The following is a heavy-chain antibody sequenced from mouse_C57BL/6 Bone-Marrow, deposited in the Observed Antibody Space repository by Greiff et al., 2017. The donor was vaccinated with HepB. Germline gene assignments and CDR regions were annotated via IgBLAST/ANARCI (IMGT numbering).Heavy chain of an antibody. V-gene: IGHV2-4*01. CDR3: AKTDYDYAWFAY. Sequence: QVQLKESGPGLVQPSQSLSITCTVSGFSLTSYGVHWVRQPPGKGLEWLGVIWSGGSTDYNAAFISRLSISKDNSKSQVFFKMNSLQADDTAIYYCAKTDYDYAWFAYWGQGTLVTVSA. CDR1: GFSLTSYG. J-gene: IGHJ3*01. D-gene: IGHD2-4*01. CDR2: IWSGGST.